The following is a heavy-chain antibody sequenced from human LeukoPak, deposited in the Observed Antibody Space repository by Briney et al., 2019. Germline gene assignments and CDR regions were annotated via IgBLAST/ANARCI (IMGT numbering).Heavy chain of an antibody. V-gene: IGHV3-15*01. CDR3: TTASAIFGVVINYYYYGMDV. CDR2: IKSKTDGGTT. J-gene: IGHJ6*02. Sequence: GGSLRLSCAASGFTLSSVWMSWVRQAPGKGLEWVGRIKSKTDGGTTDYAAPVKGRFTISRDDSKNTLYLQMNSLKTEDTAVYYCTTASAIFGVVINYYYYGMDVWGQGTTVTVSS. D-gene: IGHD3-3*01. CDR1: GFTLSSVW.